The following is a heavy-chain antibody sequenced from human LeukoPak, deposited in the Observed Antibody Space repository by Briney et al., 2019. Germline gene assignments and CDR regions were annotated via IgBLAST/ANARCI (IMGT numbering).Heavy chain of an antibody. CDR2: INHSGST. CDR3: AGLRTFDY. V-gene: IGHV4-34*01. CDR1: GGSFSGYY. Sequence: SETLSLTCAVYGGSFSGYYWSWIRQPPGKGLEWIGEINHSGSTNYNPSLKSRVTISVDTSKNQFSLKLSSVTAADTAVYYCAGLRTFDYWGQGTLVTVSS. J-gene: IGHJ4*02.